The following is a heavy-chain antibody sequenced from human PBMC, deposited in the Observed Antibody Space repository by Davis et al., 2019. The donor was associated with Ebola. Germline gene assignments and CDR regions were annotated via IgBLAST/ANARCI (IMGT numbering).Heavy chain of an antibody. CDR2: TYYRSKWYN. CDR3: ARSGTAVAGNGGFDY. J-gene: IGHJ4*02. V-gene: IGHV6-1*01. D-gene: IGHD6-19*01. Sequence: SQTLSLTCAISGGGVPSNSAAWNWIRQSPSRGLEWLGRTYYRSKWYNDYAVSVKSRITINPDTSKNQFSLQLNSVTPEDTAVYYCARSGTAVAGNGGFDYWGQGTLVTVSS. CDR1: GGGVPSNSAA.